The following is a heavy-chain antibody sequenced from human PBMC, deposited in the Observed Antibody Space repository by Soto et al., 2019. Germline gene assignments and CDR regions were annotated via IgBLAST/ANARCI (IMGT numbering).Heavy chain of an antibody. CDR2: IYWDDDK. Sequence: QITLKESGPTRVKPTQPLTLTCTFSGFSLTTSGVGVGWIRQPPGKALEWLAVIYWDDDKRYSPSLKSRLTITKDTSKNQVVLTMTYMDPVDTATYFCAHRGYMYGNWDQGYFDYWGQGTLVTVSS. D-gene: IGHD5-12*01. V-gene: IGHV2-5*02. CDR1: GFSLTTSGVG. CDR3: AHRGYMYGNWDQGYFDY. J-gene: IGHJ4*02.